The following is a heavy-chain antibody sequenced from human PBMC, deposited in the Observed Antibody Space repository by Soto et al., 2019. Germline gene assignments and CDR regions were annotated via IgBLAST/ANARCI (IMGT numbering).Heavy chain of an antibody. CDR1: GFTFYNHW. D-gene: IGHD6-13*01. CDR2: INSDGSNT. CDR3: AKEVGAACNDY. J-gene: IGHJ4*02. V-gene: IGHV3-74*01. Sequence: GGSLRLSCAASGFTFYNHWMHWVRQAPGKGLVWVSRINSDGSNTNYADSVRGRFTISRDNSKNTLYLQMNTLRAEDTAVYYCAKEVGAACNDYWGQGTLVTVSS.